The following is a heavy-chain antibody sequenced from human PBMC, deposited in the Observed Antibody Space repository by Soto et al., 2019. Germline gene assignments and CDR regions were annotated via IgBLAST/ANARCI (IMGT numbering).Heavy chain of an antibody. CDR3: ARESGSYDPLDY. D-gene: IGHD1-26*01. CDR2: VYYSGNT. V-gene: IGHV4-59*01. Sequence: SETLSLTCSVSGGSISSYYWSWIRQPPGKGLEWIGYVYYSGNTNYNPSLKSRVTMSVDTSKNQFSLKLSSVTAADTAVHYCARESGSYDPLDYWGQGTLVTVSS. J-gene: IGHJ4*02. CDR1: GGSISSYY.